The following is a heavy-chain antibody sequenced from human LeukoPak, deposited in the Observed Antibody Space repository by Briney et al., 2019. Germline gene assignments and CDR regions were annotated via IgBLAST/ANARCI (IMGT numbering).Heavy chain of an antibody. J-gene: IGHJ4*02. V-gene: IGHV3-30*03. CDR3: AAVIDY. CDR2: ISYDGSNK. CDR1: GFTFSSYG. Sequence: PGGSLRLSCAASGFTFSSYGMHWVRQAPGKGLEWVAVISYDGSNKYYADSVKGRFTISRDNSNNRVYLQMDSLRFEDAAVYYCAAVIDYWGQGTLVTVSS.